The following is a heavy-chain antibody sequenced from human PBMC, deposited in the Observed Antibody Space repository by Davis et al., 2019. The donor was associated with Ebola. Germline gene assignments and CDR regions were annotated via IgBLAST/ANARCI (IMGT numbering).Heavy chain of an antibody. D-gene: IGHD3-16*01. CDR1: GYTFTSYG. CDR2: ISAYNGNT. Sequence: ASVKVSCKASGYTFTSYGISWVRQAPGQGLEWMGWISAYNGNTNYAQKLQGRVTMTTDTSTSTAYMELRSLRSDDTAVYYCARRLDFPQAPLRFYYYMDVWGKGTTVTVSS. CDR3: ARRLDFPQAPLRFYYYMDV. J-gene: IGHJ6*03. V-gene: IGHV1-18*04.